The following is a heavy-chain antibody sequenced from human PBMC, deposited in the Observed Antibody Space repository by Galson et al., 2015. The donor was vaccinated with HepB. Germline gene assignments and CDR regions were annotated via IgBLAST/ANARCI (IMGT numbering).Heavy chain of an antibody. V-gene: IGHV1-2*02. CDR2: INPNSGGT. Sequence: SVKVSCKASGYTFTGYYMHWVRQAPGQGLEWMGWINPNSGGTNYAQKFQGRVTMTRDTSISTAYMGLSRLRSDDTAVYYCAMNYYDSSGYYWGWYFDLWGRGTLVTVSS. CDR1: GYTFTGYY. J-gene: IGHJ2*01. CDR3: AMNYYDSSGYYWGWYFDL. D-gene: IGHD3-22*01.